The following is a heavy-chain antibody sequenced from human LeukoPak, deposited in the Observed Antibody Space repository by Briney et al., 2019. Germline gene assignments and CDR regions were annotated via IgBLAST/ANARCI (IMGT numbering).Heavy chain of an antibody. D-gene: IGHD2-2*01. V-gene: IGHV4-4*07. J-gene: IGHJ3*02. CDR3: ARSRCSSISCASRGAFDI. CDR1: GGSISNYY. CDR2: IYTSGST. Sequence: PSETLSITCNVSGGSISNYYWSWIRQPDGKGLELIGRIYTSGSTNYNPSLKSRVTMSVDTSKNQFSLKLSSVTAADTAVYYCARSRCSSISCASRGAFDIWGQGTMVTVSS.